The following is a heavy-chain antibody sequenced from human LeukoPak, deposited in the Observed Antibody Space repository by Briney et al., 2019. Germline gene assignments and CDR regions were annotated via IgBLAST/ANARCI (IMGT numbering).Heavy chain of an antibody. D-gene: IGHD3-22*01. V-gene: IGHV3-64D*06. Sequence: GGSLRLSCSASGFTFSSYAMHWVRQAPGKGLEYVSAISSNSGSTYYADSVKGRFTISRDNSKNTLYLQMSSLRAEDTAVYYGLKPLEDSRGYEPLGYWGQGTLVTVSS. CDR1: GFTFSSYA. CDR2: ISSNSGST. J-gene: IGHJ4*02. CDR3: LKPLEDSRGYEPLGY.